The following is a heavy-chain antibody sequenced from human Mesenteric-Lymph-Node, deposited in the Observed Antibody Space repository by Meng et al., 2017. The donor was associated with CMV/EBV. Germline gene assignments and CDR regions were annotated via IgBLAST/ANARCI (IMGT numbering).Heavy chain of an antibody. J-gene: IGHJ4*02. Sequence: QVQLHQLGAGLLKPSETLSVTCAVYGGSFSGYYWNWIRQYPEKGLEWIGEINHSGSTTYNPSFTSRIIISVDTSTNQISLNMSSVTAADTAVYYCARGSSYDILTGYFDYWGQGALVTVSS. CDR3: ARGSSYDILTGYFDY. D-gene: IGHD3-9*01. V-gene: IGHV4-34*01. CDR1: GGSFSGYY. CDR2: INHSGST.